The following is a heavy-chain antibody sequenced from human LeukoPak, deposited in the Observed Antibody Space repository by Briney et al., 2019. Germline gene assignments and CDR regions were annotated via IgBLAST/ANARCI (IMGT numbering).Heavy chain of an antibody. V-gene: IGHV3-23*01. J-gene: IGHJ5*02. CDR1: GFTFSSYA. CDR2: ISGSGGSA. CDR3: ARDGGSSWENWLDP. D-gene: IGHD6-13*01. Sequence: EGSLRLSCATSGFTFSSYAMNWVRQAPGKGLEWVSGISGSGGSAYYADSVKGRFTISRDNSKNTLYLQMNSLRAEDTAVYYCARDGGSSWENWLDPWGQGTLVTVSS.